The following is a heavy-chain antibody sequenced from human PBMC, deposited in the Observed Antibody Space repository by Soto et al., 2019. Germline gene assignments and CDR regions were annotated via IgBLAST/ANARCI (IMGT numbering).Heavy chain of an antibody. CDR1: SGSISSSNW. V-gene: IGHV4-4*02. J-gene: IGHJ6*02. Sequence: ASETLSLTCAVSSGSISSSNWWSWVRQPPGKGLEWIGEIYHSGSTNYNPSLKSRVTISVDKSKNQFSLKLSSVTAADTAVYYCARPALYDYVWKMRYGMDVWGQGTTVTVSS. CDR2: IYHSGST. D-gene: IGHD3-16*01. CDR3: ARPALYDYVWKMRYGMDV.